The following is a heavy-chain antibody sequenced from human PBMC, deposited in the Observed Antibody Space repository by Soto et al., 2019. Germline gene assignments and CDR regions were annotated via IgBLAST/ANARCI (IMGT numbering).Heavy chain of an antibody. CDR1: GFTFSGSW. V-gene: IGHV3-74*01. Sequence: EVQLVESGGGLVQPGGSLRLSCAASGFTFSGSWMHWVRQAPGKGLVWVSRINGDGSGTSYADFVKGRFTISRDDAKNTLFQRMNGLRAEDTDIYYCARGIFGSGKANDYGGQGTLVTVTS. CDR2: INGDGSGT. D-gene: IGHD3-10*01. CDR3: ARGIFGSGKANDY. J-gene: IGHJ4*02.